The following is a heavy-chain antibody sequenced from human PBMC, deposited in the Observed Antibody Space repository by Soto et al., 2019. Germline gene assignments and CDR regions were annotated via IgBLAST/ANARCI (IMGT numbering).Heavy chain of an antibody. CDR1: GGSISTSNW. Sequence: QVQLQESGPGLVKPSGTLSLTCAVSGGSISTSNWWSWVRQPPGKGLEWIGEVYHSGSTNYNPSYKSRVAMSVDKAKNQDDRKLNAETAADTALYYWARTSTSGTRFDYWGQGSLVTVSS. V-gene: IGHV4-4*02. J-gene: IGHJ4*02. D-gene: IGHD1-1*01. CDR2: VYHSGST. CDR3: ARTSTSGTRFDY.